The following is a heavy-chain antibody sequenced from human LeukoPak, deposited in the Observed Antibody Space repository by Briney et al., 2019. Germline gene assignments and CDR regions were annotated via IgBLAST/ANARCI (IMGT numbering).Heavy chain of an antibody. CDR1: GYTFTRYY. D-gene: IGHD4-11*01. J-gene: IGHJ4*02. Sequence: ASVKVSCKASGYTFTRYYIHWVRQAPGQGLEWMGIINPNGGSTNNAQKFQGRVIMTSDMSTHTVYMALNSLRSEDTAVYYCARDSAGTVTSDHFDYWGQGTLVTVSS. CDR2: INPNGGST. V-gene: IGHV1-46*01. CDR3: ARDSAGTVTSDHFDY.